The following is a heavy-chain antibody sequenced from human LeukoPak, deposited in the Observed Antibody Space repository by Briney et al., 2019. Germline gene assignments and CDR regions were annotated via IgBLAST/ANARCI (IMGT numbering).Heavy chain of an antibody. J-gene: IGHJ5*02. Sequence: GGSLRLSCAASGFTFSSYWMHWVRQAPGKGLVWVSRINSDGSSTSYADSVKGRFTISRDNAKNTLYLQMNSLRAEDTAVYYCARDPATAEYIPTRGHNWFDPWGQGTLVTVSS. D-gene: IGHD5-12*01. CDR1: GFTFSSYW. V-gene: IGHV3-74*01. CDR2: INSDGSST. CDR3: ARDPATAEYIPTRGHNWFDP.